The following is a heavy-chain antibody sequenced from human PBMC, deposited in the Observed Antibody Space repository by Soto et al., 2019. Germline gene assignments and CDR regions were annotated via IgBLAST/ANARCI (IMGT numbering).Heavy chain of an antibody. CDR1: GGSISSSSYY. CDR2: IYYSGST. V-gene: IGHV4-39*01. J-gene: IGHJ4*02. Sequence: SETLSLTCTVSGGSISSSSYYWGWIRQPPGKGLEWIGSIYYSGSTYYNPSIKSRVTISVDTSKNQFSLKLSSVTAADTAVYYCARLSKYGGNVFDYWGQGTLVTVSS. CDR3: ARLSKYGGNVFDY. D-gene: IGHD2-15*01.